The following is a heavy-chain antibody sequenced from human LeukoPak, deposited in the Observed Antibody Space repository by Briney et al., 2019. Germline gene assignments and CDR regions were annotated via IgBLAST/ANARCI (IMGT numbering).Heavy chain of an antibody. D-gene: IGHD6-19*01. CDR3: ARGSPAGYSSGWYRGMYYFDY. CDR2: INHSGST. CDR1: GGSFSGYY. Sequence: SETLSLTCAVYGGSFSGYYWNWIRQPPGKGLEWIGEINHSGSTNYNPSLKSRVTISVDTSKNQFSLKLSSVTAADTAVYYCARGSPAGYSSGWYRGMYYFDYWGQGTLVTVSS. J-gene: IGHJ4*02. V-gene: IGHV4-34*01.